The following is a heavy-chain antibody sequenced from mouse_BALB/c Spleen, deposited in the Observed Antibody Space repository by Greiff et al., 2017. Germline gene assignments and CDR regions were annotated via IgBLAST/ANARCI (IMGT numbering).Heavy chain of an antibody. V-gene: IGHV1S137*01. CDR2: ISTYYGDA. Sequence: QVQLKQSGAELVRPGVSVKISCKGSGYTFTDYAMHWVKQSHAKSLEWIGVISTYYGDASYNQKFKGKATMTVDKSSSTAYMELARLTSEDSAIYYCARPTYRYGFAYWGQGTLVTVSA. D-gene: IGHD2-14*01. CDR3: ARPTYRYGFAY. CDR1: GYTFTDYA. J-gene: IGHJ3*01.